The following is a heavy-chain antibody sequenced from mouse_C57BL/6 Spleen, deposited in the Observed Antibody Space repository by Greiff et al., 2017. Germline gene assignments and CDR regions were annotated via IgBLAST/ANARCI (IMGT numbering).Heavy chain of an antibody. CDR2: IYPGDGDT. Sequence: QVQLQQSGPELVKPGASVKISCKASGYAFSSSWMNWVKQRPGKGLEWIGRIYPGDGDTNYNGKFKGKATLTADKSSSTAYMHLSSLTSEDSAVYFCARQLRLSVDYWGQGTTLTVSS. D-gene: IGHD3-2*02. CDR1: GYAFSSSW. J-gene: IGHJ2*01. CDR3: ARQLRLSVDY. V-gene: IGHV1-82*01.